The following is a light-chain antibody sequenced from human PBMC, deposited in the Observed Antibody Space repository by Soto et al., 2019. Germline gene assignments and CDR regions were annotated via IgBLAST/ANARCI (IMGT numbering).Light chain of an antibody. V-gene: IGKV3-11*01. CDR2: DAS. J-gene: IGKJ2*02. CDR3: QHRTDWPPTCT. CDR1: QSVATY. Sequence: EIVLTHSPLTLALSPGERATLSCRASQSVATYLAWYQQRPGQAPRLLIYDASHRATGIPARFSGSGSGTDFTLTISSLEPEDFAVYYCQHRTDWPPTCTFRLGTKVQIK.